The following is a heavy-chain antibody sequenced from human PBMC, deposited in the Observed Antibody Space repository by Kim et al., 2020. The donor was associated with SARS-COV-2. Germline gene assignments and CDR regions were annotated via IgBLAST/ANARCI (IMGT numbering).Heavy chain of an antibody. D-gene: IGHD5-18*01. CDR3: ASGYSYGANGDY. J-gene: IGHJ4*02. V-gene: IGHV3-74*01. Sequence: TYADSVKGRVTISRDNAKDTIYLQMNSLRAEDTAVYYCASGYSYGANGDYWGQGTLVTVSS.